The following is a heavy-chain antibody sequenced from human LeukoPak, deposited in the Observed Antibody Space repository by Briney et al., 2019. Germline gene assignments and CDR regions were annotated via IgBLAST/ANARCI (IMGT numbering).Heavy chain of an antibody. CDR2: IYYKGIT. CDR3: ARLVAVTGTVDWFDT. CDR1: GGSIGGYH. V-gene: IGHV4-59*08. Sequence: KTSETLSLTCVVSGGSIGGYHWSWIRQPPGKGRGWIGYIYYKGITNYNPSLMSRVTISLDTSKSQFSLKLSSVTAADTAVYYCARLVAVTGTVDWFDTWGQGTVVTVSS. D-gene: IGHD2-21*02. J-gene: IGHJ5*02.